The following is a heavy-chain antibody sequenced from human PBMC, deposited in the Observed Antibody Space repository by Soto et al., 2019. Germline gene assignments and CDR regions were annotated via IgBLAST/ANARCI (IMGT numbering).Heavy chain of an antibody. CDR1: GFTFSSYG. Sequence: GGSLRLSCAASGFTFSSYGMHWVRQAPGKGLEWVAVIWYDGSNKYYADSVKGRFTISRDNSKNTLYLQMNSLRAEDTAVYYCAARIAVAGHAPAKEGTFDIWGQGTMVTVSS. D-gene: IGHD6-19*01. CDR3: AARIAVAGHAPAKEGTFDI. J-gene: IGHJ3*02. CDR2: IWYDGSNK. V-gene: IGHV3-33*01.